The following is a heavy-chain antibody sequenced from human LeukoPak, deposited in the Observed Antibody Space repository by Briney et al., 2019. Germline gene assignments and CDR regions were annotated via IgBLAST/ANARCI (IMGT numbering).Heavy chain of an antibody. Sequence: SETLSLTCTVSGASISSCYWSWIRQPPGKGLGWIGYIYYTGSTNYNPSLKSRVTISVDTSKNQFSLRLSSVTAADTALYYCARGVSDSGGSYYFDYWGQGTLVTVSS. J-gene: IGHJ4*02. CDR2: IYYTGST. CDR3: ARGVSDSGGSYYFDY. CDR1: GASISSCY. D-gene: IGHD3-22*01. V-gene: IGHV4-59*01.